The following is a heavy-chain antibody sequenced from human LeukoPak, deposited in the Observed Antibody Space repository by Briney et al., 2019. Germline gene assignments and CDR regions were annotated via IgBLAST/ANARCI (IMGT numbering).Heavy chain of an antibody. CDR3: ARKNYDKMDV. Sequence: PGGSLRLSCVGSGFTFNTYSMNWVRQAPGKGLECISYISVSGNSMQYADSVKGRFSISRDSAKNSLHLQMNNLRAEDTAVYYCARKNYDKMDVWGKGTTVTVSS. V-gene: IGHV3-48*01. CDR2: ISVSGNSM. J-gene: IGHJ6*03. CDR1: GFTFNTYS.